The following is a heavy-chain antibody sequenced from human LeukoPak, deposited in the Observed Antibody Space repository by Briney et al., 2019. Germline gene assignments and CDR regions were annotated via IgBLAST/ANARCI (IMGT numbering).Heavy chain of an antibody. D-gene: IGHD1-26*01. CDR3: ATATPAVAFDI. Sequence: SETLSLTCTVSVGSISSSSYYWGWIRQPPGKGLEWIGSIYYSGSTYYNPSLKSRVTISVDTSKNQFSLKLSSVTAADTAVYYCATATPAVAFDIWGQGTMVTVSS. CDR1: VGSISSSSYY. J-gene: IGHJ3*02. CDR2: IYYSGST. V-gene: IGHV4-39*01.